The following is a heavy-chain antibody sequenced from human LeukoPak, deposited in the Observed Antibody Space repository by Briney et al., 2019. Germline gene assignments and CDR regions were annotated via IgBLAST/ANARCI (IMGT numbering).Heavy chain of an antibody. V-gene: IGHV4-34*01. CDR2: IYYSGST. D-gene: IGHD4-17*01. Sequence: PSETLSLTCAVYGGSFSGYYWSWIRQPPGKGLEWIGSIYYSGSTYYNPSLKSRVTISVDTSKNQFSLKLSSVTAADTAVYYCARDLPLAYGDYVGWFDPWGQGTLVTVSS. CDR1: GGSFSGYY. CDR3: ARDLPLAYGDYVGWFDP. J-gene: IGHJ5*02.